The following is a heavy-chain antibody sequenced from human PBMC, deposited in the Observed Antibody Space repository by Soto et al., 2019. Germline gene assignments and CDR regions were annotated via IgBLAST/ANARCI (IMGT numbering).Heavy chain of an antibody. CDR3: AKDNSHYGRNFLFDY. CDR2: ISWNSGSI. V-gene: IGHV3-9*01. D-gene: IGHD4-17*01. Sequence: PGGSLRLSCAASGFTFDDYAMHWVRQAPGKGLEWVSGISWNSGSIGYADSVKGRFTISRDNAKNSLYLQMNSLRAEDTALYYCAKDNSHYGRNFLFDYWGQRTLVIVSS. J-gene: IGHJ4*02. CDR1: GFTFDDYA.